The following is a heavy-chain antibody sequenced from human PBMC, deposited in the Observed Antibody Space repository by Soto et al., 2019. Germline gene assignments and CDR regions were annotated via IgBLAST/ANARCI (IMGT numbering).Heavy chain of an antibody. CDR1: GFTFSNAW. J-gene: IGHJ4*02. V-gene: IGHV3-15*07. CDR3: TSLLVVREAG. D-gene: IGHD2-15*01. Sequence: EVQLVESGGGLVKPGGSLRLSCEASGFTFSNAWMNWVRQAPGKGLEWVGRMKRKTDGGTTDNAAPVKGRFTITRAESKNTLELQMKGTKTEDSAVEYGTSLLVVREAGGGQGTLVTVSS. CDR2: MKRKTDGGTT.